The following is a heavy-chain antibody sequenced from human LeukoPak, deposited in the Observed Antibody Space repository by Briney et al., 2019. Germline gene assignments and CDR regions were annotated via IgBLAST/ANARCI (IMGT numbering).Heavy chain of an antibody. V-gene: IGHV3-23*01. J-gene: IGHJ5*02. Sequence: PGGSLRLSCAASGFTFSSYAMSWVRQAPGKGLEWVSGISGSGGSTHYADSVKGRFTISRDNSKNTLYLQMNSLRAEDTAVYYCARDRNGDYVMARHGWFDPWGQGTLVTVSS. D-gene: IGHD4-17*01. CDR2: ISGSGGST. CDR1: GFTFSSYA. CDR3: ARDRNGDYVMARHGWFDP.